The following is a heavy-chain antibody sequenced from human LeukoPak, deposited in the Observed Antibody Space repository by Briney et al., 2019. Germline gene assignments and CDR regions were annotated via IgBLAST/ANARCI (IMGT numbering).Heavy chain of an antibody. V-gene: IGHV4-39*07. CDR3: ARDTYYYDSSGPPDY. Sequence: PSETLSLTCTVSGSSISSSSYYWGWIRQPPGKGLEWIGSIYYSGSTYYNPSLKSRVTISVDTSKNQFSLKLSSVTAADTAVYYCARDTYYYDSSGPPDYWGQGTLVTVSS. D-gene: IGHD3-22*01. CDR1: GSSISSSSYY. J-gene: IGHJ4*02. CDR2: IYYSGST.